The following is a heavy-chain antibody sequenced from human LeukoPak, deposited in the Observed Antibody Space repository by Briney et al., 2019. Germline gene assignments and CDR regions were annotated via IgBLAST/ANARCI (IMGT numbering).Heavy chain of an antibody. V-gene: IGHV3-30*02. Sequence: GGSLTLSCAASGFTFSSYGMQWVRPAPGKGLEWVAFIRYYGSNKYYADSVKGRFTITRANSKNTLYLQMNILRAEDTAVYYCAKDRSGDSYGYSDYWGQGTLVTVSS. J-gene: IGHJ4*02. CDR1: GFTFSSYG. CDR3: AKDRSGDSYGYSDY. D-gene: IGHD5-18*01. CDR2: IRYYGSNK.